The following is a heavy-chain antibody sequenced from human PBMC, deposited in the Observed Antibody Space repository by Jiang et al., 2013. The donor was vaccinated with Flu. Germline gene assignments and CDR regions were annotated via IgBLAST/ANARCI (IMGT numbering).Heavy chain of an antibody. V-gene: IGHV4-39*01. CDR2: IYYSGST. CDR1: GGSISSSSYY. J-gene: IGHJ4*02. D-gene: IGHD2-2*01. CDR3: ARLIGGAPAAFYYFDY. Sequence: GPGLVKPSETLSLTCTVSGGSISSSSYYWGWIRQPPGKGLEWIGSIYYSGSTYYNPSLKSRVTISVDTSKNQFSLKLSSVTAADTAVYYCARLIGGAPAAFYYFDYWGQGTLVTVSS.